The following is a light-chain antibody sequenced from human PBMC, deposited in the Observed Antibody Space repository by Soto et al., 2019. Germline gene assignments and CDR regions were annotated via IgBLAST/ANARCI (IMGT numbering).Light chain of an antibody. J-gene: IGKJ1*01. Sequence: EIVLTQSPGTLSLSPGEGATLSCRASQSVSRSYLAWFQQKPGQAPMLLIYDTSTRATGIPDRFSGSGSGTGFTLTISRLEPEDFAVYYCQQYGSSPWTFGQGTKVEIK. V-gene: IGKV3-20*01. CDR1: QSVSRSY. CDR2: DTS. CDR3: QQYGSSPWT.